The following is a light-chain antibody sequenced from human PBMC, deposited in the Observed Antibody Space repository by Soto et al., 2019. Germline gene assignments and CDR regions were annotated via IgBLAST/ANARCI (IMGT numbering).Light chain of an antibody. CDR2: EVN. Sequence: QSVLTQPPSASGSPGQSVATSCTGTSCDVGGYNYVSWYQQHPGKAPKLMIYEVNKRPSGVPDRFSGSKSGNTASLTVSGLQAEDEADYYCSSFAGSSNVFGTGTKVTVL. CDR1: SCDVGGYNY. V-gene: IGLV2-8*01. CDR3: SSFAGSSNV. J-gene: IGLJ1*01.